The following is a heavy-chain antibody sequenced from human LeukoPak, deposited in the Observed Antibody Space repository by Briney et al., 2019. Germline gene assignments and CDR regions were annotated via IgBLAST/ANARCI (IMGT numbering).Heavy chain of an antibody. CDR3: ARSTTRRDRLDY. CDR2: IWYDGSNK. D-gene: IGHD1-1*01. CDR1: GFTFSSYG. Sequence: GGSLRLSCAPSGFTFSSYGMHWVRQAPGKGLEWVAVIWYDGSNKYYADSVKGRFTISRDNSKNTLYLQMNSLRAEDTAVCYCARSTTRRDRLDYWGQGTLVTVSS. V-gene: IGHV3-33*01. J-gene: IGHJ4*02.